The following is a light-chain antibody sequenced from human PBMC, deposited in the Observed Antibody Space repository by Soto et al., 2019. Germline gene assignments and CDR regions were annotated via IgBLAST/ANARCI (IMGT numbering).Light chain of an antibody. CDR1: TIGAHSF. CDR3: CSYTGNKVFV. CDR2: DVS. V-gene: IGLV2-11*01. J-gene: IGLJ1*01. Sequence: QSALTHPRSLSGSPGQSVTSSCTGPTIGAHSFVSWYQDRPDKVPKLLIYDVSQRPSGIPDRFSGSRSANTASLTISGLQADDAAAYYCCSYTGNKVFVFGTGTKVTVL.